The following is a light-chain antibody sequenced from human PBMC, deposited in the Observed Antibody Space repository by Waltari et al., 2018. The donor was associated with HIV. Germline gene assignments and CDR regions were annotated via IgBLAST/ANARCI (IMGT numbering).Light chain of an antibody. CDR3: SSYTTSTTPVV. J-gene: IGLJ2*01. Sequence: QSALPQPASVSGSPGPSITISCTGTSSDVGGYNYVSWYQQHPGKAPNLLISEVSNRPSGIANRFSGSKSGNTASLTISGLQTEDEANYYCSSYTTSTTPVVFGGGTKLTVL. CDR2: EVS. V-gene: IGLV2-14*01. CDR1: SSDVGGYNY.